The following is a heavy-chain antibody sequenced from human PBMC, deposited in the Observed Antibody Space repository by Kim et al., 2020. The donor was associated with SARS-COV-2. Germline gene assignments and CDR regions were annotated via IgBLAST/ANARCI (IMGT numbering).Heavy chain of an antibody. J-gene: IGHJ5*02. CDR2: ISAYNGNT. V-gene: IGHV1-18*04. CDR1: GYTFTSYG. CDR3: ATLVQGVVAATYWFDP. Sequence: ASVKVSCKASGYTFTSYGISWVRQAPGQGLEWMGWISAYNGNTNYAQKLQGRVTMTTDTSTSTAYMELRSLRSDDTAVYYCATLVQGVVAATYWFDPWGQGTLVTVSS. D-gene: IGHD2-15*01.